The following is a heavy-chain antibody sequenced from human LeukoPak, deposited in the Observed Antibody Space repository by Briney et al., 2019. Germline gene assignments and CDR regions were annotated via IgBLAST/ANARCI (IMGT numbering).Heavy chain of an antibody. J-gene: IGHJ4*02. D-gene: IGHD3-3*01. CDR1: GYTLTELS. Sequence: ASVKVSCKVSGYTLTELSMHWVRQAPGKGLEWMGGFDPEDGETIYAQKFQGRVTMTEDTPTDTAYMELSSLRSEDTAVYYCAGTSGSSPYYFDYWGQGTLVTVSS. V-gene: IGHV1-24*01. CDR2: FDPEDGET. CDR3: AGTSGSSPYYFDY.